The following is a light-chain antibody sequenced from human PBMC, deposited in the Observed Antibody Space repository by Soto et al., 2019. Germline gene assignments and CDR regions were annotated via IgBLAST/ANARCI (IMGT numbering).Light chain of an antibody. Sequence: EIGMTQSPATLSVSPGERATLSCRASQSVSSNLAWYQQKPGPAPRLLIYGASTRATGIPARFSGSGSGTEFTLTISSLQSEDFAVYYCQQYNNWLWTFGQGTKVDIK. V-gene: IGKV3-15*01. CDR1: QSVSSN. CDR2: GAS. J-gene: IGKJ1*01. CDR3: QQYNNWLWT.